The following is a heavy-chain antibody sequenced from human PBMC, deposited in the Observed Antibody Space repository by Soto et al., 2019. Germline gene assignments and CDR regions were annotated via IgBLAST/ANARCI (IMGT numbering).Heavy chain of an antibody. CDR1: GYTFTGYY. D-gene: IGHD6-6*01. J-gene: IGHJ6*02. CDR2: INPNSGGT. CDR3: ARDGRAAQYYYYYGMDV. V-gene: IGHV1-2*04. Sequence: ASVKVSCKASGYTFTGYYMHWVRQAPGQGLEWMGWINPNSGGTNYAQKFQGWVTMTRDTSISTAYMELSRLRSDDTAVYYCARDGRAAQYYYYYGMDVWGQGTTVTV.